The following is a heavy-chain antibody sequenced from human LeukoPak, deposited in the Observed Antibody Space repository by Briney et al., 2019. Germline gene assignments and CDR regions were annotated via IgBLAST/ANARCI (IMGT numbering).Heavy chain of an antibody. CDR3: ARDPHLDY. CDR1: GGSISSSSYY. Sequence: SETLSLTCTVSGGSISSSSYYWGWIRQPPGKGLEWIGSIYYSGSTYYNPSLKSRVTISVDTSKNQFSLKLSSVTAADTAVYYCARDPHLDYWGQGTLVTVSS. CDR2: IYYSGST. V-gene: IGHV4-39*07. J-gene: IGHJ4*02.